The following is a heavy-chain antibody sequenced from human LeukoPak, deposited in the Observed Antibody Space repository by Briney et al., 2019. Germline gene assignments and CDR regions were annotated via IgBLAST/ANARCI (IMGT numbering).Heavy chain of an antibody. CDR2: INPNSGAT. Sequence: ASVWVSCKASGYTFTGYYMHWVRQAPGQGPEWMGWINPNSGATNYAQKFQGRVTMTRDTSISTAYMELSRLRSDDTAVYYCARDVDSSGPDYWGQGTLATVSS. J-gene: IGHJ4*02. V-gene: IGHV1-2*02. CDR1: GYTFTGYY. D-gene: IGHD6-19*01. CDR3: ARDVDSSGPDY.